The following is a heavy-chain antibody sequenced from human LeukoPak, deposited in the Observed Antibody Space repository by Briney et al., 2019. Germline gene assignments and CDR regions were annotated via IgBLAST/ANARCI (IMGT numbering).Heavy chain of an antibody. D-gene: IGHD6-6*01. Sequence: PGGSLRLSCAASGFTFSSYGMHWVRQAPGKGLEWVAVIWYDGSNKYYADSVKGRFTISRDNSKNTLYLQMNSLRAEDTAGYFRAKGFYRSSLAFDFWGQGTLVTVSS. CDR2: IWYDGSNK. CDR1: GFTFSSYG. J-gene: IGHJ4*02. CDR3: AKGFYRSSLAFDF. V-gene: IGHV3-33*06.